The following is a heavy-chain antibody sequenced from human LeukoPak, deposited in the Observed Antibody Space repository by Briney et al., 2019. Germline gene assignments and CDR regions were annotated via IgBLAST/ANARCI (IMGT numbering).Heavy chain of an antibody. Sequence: ASVKVSCKASGYTFTSYGISWVRQAPGQGLEWMGGIIPIFGTANYAQKFQGRVTITADESTSTAYMELSSPRSEDTAVYYCARDSNYYDSSGPPDYWGQGTLVTVSS. CDR2: IIPIFGTA. D-gene: IGHD3-22*01. CDR1: GYTFTSYG. CDR3: ARDSNYYDSSGPPDY. V-gene: IGHV1-69*13. J-gene: IGHJ4*02.